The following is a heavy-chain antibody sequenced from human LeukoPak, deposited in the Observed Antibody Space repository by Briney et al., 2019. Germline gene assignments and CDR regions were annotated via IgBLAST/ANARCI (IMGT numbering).Heavy chain of an antibody. Sequence: GGSLRLSCTASGFTFSTYAIHWVRQAPGKGLEWVALISYDGSNKYYADSVKGRFTISRDNSKNTLYLQMNSLRAEDTAVYYCAREGDAFDIWGQGTMVTVSS. CDR3: AREGDAFDI. CDR1: GFTFSTYA. CDR2: ISYDGSNK. J-gene: IGHJ3*02. V-gene: IGHV3-30*14.